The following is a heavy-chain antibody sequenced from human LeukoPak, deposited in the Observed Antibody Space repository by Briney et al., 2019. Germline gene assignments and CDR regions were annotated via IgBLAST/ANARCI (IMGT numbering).Heavy chain of an antibody. J-gene: IGHJ4*02. CDR3: ARGHPPGY. CDR2: INHSGST. Sequence: SETLSLTCAVYGGSFSGYYWSWIRQPPGKGLEWIGEINHSGSTNYNPSLKSRVTISVDTSKNQFSLKLSAVTAADTAVYYCARGHPPGYWGQGTLVTVSS. CDR1: GGSFSGYY. V-gene: IGHV4-34*01.